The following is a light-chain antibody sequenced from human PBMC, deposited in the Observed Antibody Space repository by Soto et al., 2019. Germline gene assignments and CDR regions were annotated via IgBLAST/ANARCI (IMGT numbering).Light chain of an antibody. CDR2: DVS. CDR1: SSDVGGYNY. V-gene: IGLV2-14*01. J-gene: IGLJ2*01. CDR3: SSYTSSSTRV. Sequence: QSALTLPASVSGSPGQSITISCTGTSSDVGGYNYVSWYQQHPGKAPKLMIYDVSNRPSGVSNRFSGSKSGNTASLTISGLQAEDEADYYCSSYTSSSTRVFGGGTKLTV.